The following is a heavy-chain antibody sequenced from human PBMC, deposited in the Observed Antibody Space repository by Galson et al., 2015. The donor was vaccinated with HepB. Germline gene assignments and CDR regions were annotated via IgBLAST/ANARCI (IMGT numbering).Heavy chain of an antibody. Sequence: SLRLSCAASGFTLSSNAMSWVRQVPGKGLEWVSEISGSGGSTHYADSVKGRFTTSSDSSKNTLFLQMSSLRAEDTAVYYCAKQNRSGWSESWGQGTQVTVSS. D-gene: IGHD3-22*01. CDR1: GFTLSSNA. V-gene: IGHV3-23*01. J-gene: IGHJ5*01. CDR3: AKQNRSGWSES. CDR2: ISGSGGST.